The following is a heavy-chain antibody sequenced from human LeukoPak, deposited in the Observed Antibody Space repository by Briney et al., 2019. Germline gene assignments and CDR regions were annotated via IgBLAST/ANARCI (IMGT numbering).Heavy chain of an antibody. CDR1: GYTFTSYY. Sequence: ASVKVSCKASGYTFTSYYMHWVRQAPGQELEWMGIINPSGGSTSYAQKFQGRVTMTRDTSTSTVYMELSSLRSEDTAVYYCARAQGYGYNGPWAFDIWGQGTMVTVSS. J-gene: IGHJ3*02. CDR2: INPSGGST. V-gene: IGHV1-46*01. D-gene: IGHD5-24*01. CDR3: ARAQGYGYNGPWAFDI.